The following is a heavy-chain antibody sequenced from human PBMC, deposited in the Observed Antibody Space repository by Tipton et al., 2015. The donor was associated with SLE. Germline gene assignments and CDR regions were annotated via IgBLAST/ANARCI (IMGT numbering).Heavy chain of an antibody. CDR2: INHSGST. CDR1: GGSFRGYY. V-gene: IGHV4-34*01. CDR3: ARGARGSSWRHHFDY. Sequence: TLSLTCAVYGGSFRGYYWSWIRQPPGKGLEWIGEINHSGSTNYNPSLKSRVTISVDTSKNQFSLKLSSVTAADTAVYYCARGARGSSWRHHFDYWGQGTLVTVSS. D-gene: IGHD6-13*01. J-gene: IGHJ4*02.